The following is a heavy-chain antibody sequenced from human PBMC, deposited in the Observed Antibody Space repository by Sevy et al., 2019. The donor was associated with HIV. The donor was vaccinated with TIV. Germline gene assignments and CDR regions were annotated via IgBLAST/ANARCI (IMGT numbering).Heavy chain of an antibody. J-gene: IGHJ4*02. V-gene: IGHV3-30-3*01. D-gene: IGHD3-22*01. CDR1: GFTFSNYA. CDR3: ARVVVITRGGDY. Sequence: GGSLRLSCAASGFTFSNYAMHWVRQAPGKGLEWMAVISYDGSNKYYEDSMKSRFTISRDNSKNTLYLQMNSLRAEDTAVYYCARVVVITRGGDYWRQGTLVTVSS. CDR2: ISYDGSNK.